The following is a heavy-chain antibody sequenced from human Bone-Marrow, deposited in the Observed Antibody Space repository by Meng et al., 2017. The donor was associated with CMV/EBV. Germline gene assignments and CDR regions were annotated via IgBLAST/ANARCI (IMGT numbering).Heavy chain of an antibody. CDR3: ARDGGGWFDP. D-gene: IGHD3-16*01. V-gene: IGHV3-30-3*01. J-gene: IGHJ5*02. Sequence: GGSLRLSCAASGFTFSSYAMHWVRQAPGKGLEWVAVISYDGSNKYYADSVKGRFTISSDNSKSTVFLQMNSLRAEDTAVYYCARDGGGWFDPWGQGTLVTVSS. CDR1: GFTFSSYA. CDR2: ISYDGSNK.